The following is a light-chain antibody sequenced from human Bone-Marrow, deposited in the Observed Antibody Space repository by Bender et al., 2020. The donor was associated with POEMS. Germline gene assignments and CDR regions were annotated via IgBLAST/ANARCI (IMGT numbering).Light chain of an antibody. CDR2: DLT. CDR1: GSDVGGYTY. CDR3: ASYRSGNSFDVV. V-gene: IGLV2-14*03. Sequence: QSGMTQPASVSGSPGQSITISCTGFGSDVGGYTYISWYQQHPDQAPKVIIHDLTNRPSGVSNRFSGSKSGNTASLTISGLQADDEAHYYCASYRSGNSFDVVFGGGTKLTVL. J-gene: IGLJ2*01.